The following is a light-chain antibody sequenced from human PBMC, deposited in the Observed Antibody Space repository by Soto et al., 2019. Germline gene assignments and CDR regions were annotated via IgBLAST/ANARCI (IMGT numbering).Light chain of an antibody. Sequence: DIQMTQSPSSLSASVGDRVTITCRASQDISNYVAWFQQKPGRPPKSLIYAASSLQSGVPSKFSGSGSGTDFTRTISTLQPEDFATYFCQQYSAYPFTFGPGTKVDIK. CDR1: QDISNY. J-gene: IGKJ3*01. CDR2: AAS. V-gene: IGKV1-16*02. CDR3: QQYSAYPFT.